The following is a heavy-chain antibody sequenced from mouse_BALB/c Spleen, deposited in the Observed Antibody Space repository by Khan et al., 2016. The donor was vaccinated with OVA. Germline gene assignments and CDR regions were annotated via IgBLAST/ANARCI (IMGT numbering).Heavy chain of an antibody. D-gene: IGHD2-13*01. Sequence: EVELVESGGGLVKPGGSLKLSCAASGFTFSDYYMYWVRQTPEKRLEWVATISDGGSYTYYTDSVKGRFTISRDDAKNNLYLQMSSLKSEDTAIYYCVRGYYGDPFAYWGHGTLVTVSA. CDR3: VRGYYGDPFAY. CDR2: ISDGGSYT. V-gene: IGHV5-4*02. CDR1: GFTFSDYY. J-gene: IGHJ3*01.